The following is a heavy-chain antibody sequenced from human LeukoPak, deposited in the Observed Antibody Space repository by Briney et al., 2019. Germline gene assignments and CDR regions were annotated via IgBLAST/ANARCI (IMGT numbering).Heavy chain of an antibody. J-gene: IGHJ4*02. CDR1: GGSVSSSSYY. Sequence: PSETLSLTCTVSGGSVSSSSYYWGWIRHAPGKGMEWIGTIYYAGDTYYNPSLKSRVTISVDTSKNQFSLKLRSVTAADTAVYFWATLDSGRYSEIDNWGQGTLVIVSS. D-gene: IGHD1-26*01. CDR3: ATLDSGRYSEIDN. CDR2: IYYAGDT. V-gene: IGHV4-39*01.